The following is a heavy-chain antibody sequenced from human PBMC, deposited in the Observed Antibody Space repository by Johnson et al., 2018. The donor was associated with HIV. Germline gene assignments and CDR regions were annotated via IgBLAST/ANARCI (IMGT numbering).Heavy chain of an antibody. J-gene: IGHJ3*02. Sequence: VPLVESGGGVVQPGRSLRLSCAASGFTFSSYAMHWVRQAPGKGLEYVSAISSNGGSTYYANSVKGRFTISRDNSKNTLYLQMGSLRAEDMAVYYCARATLGNILWWSGAFDIWGQGTMVTVSS. CDR2: ISSNGGST. D-gene: IGHD2-21*01. V-gene: IGHV3-64*01. CDR3: ARATLGNILWWSGAFDI. CDR1: GFTFSSYA.